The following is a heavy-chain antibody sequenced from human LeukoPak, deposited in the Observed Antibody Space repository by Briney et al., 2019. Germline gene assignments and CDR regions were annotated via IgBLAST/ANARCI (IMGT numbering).Heavy chain of an antibody. J-gene: IGHJ6*02. CDR3: ARLCGGDCFYYYGMDV. D-gene: IGHD2-21*02. CDR2: INPNSGGT. V-gene: IGHV1-2*02. CDR1: GYTFTGYY. Sequence: ASVKVSCKAPGYTFTGYYMHWVRQAPGQGLEWMGWINPNSGGTNYAQKFQGRVTMTRDTSISTAYMELSRLRSDDTAVYYCARLCGGDCFYYYGMDVWGQGTTVTVSS.